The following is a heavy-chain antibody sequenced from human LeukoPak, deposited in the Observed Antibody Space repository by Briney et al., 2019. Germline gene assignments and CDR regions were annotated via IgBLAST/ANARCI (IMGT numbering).Heavy chain of an antibody. CDR2: ISAYNGNT. J-gene: IGHJ4*02. V-gene: IGHV1-18*01. Sequence: ASVKVSCKASGYTFTISGISWVRQAPGQGLEWMGWISAYNGNTNYAQKLQGRVTMTTDTSTSTAYMELRSLRSDDTAVYYCARGGSGYDFHSNEYYFDYWGQGTLVTVSS. CDR1: GYTFTISG. CDR3: ARGGSGYDFHSNEYYFDY. D-gene: IGHD5-12*01.